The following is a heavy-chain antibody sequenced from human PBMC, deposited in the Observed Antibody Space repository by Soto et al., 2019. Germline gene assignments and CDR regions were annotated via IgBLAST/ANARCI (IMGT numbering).Heavy chain of an antibody. J-gene: IGHJ1*01. D-gene: IGHD3-16*02. Sequence: QVQLQQWGAGLLKPSETLSLTCAVYGGSFSGYYWSWIRQPPGKGLEWIGEINHSGSTNYNPSLTIRVTISVGTSKNQFSLQLSSVTAADTAVYYCARSPYDYIWGSYRREYFQHWGQGTLVTVSS. CDR2: INHSGST. V-gene: IGHV4-34*01. CDR3: ARSPYDYIWGSYRREYFQH. CDR1: GGSFSGYY.